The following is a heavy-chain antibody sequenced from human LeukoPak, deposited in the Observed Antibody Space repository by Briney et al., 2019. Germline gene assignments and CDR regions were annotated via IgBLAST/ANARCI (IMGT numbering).Heavy chain of an antibody. Sequence: SVKVSCKASGGTFSSYAISWVRQAPGQGLEWMGRIIPIFGTANYAQKFQGRVTITTDESASTAYMELSSLRSEDTAVYYCARENDILTGYPLDYWGQGTLVTVSS. CDR1: GGTFSSYA. D-gene: IGHD3-9*01. J-gene: IGHJ4*02. CDR3: ARENDILTGYPLDY. V-gene: IGHV1-69*05. CDR2: IIPIFGTA.